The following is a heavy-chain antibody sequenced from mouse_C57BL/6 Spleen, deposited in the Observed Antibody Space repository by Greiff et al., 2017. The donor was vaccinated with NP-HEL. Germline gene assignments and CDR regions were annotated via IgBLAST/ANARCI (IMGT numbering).Heavy chain of an antibody. CDR3: ARYGPGFDY. J-gene: IGHJ2*01. CDR1: GFTFTDYY. CDR2: IRNKANGYTT. Sequence: EVQRVESGGGLVQPGGSLSLSCAASGFTFTDYYMSWVRQPPGKALEWLGFIRNKANGYTTEYSAPVKGRFTISRDNSQSILYLQMNALRAEDSATYYCARYGPGFDYWGQGTTLTVSS. V-gene: IGHV7-3*01.